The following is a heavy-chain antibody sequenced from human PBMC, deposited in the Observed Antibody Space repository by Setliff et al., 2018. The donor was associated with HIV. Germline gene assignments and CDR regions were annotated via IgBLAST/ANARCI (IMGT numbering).Heavy chain of an antibody. V-gene: IGHV4-31*03. CDR3: ASSTRKSFDFWTDSRTTYPPYYFDY. CDR1: GASVVSGGYY. J-gene: IGHJ4*02. D-gene: IGHD3-3*01. CDR2: IYYSGTT. Sequence: PSETLSLTCSVSGASVVSGGYYWSWIRQHPEKGLEWIGYIYYSGTTTYNPSLRSRVTISLDTSLNQFSLKVNSVTAADTAVYYCASSTRKSFDFWTDSRTTYPPYYFDYWGQGTLVTVPS.